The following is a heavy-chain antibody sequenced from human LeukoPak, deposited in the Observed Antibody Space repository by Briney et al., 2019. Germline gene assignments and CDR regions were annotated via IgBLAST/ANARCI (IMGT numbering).Heavy chain of an antibody. J-gene: IGHJ3*02. CDR2: ISWNSGSI. V-gene: IGHV3-9*01. Sequence: GGSLRLSCAASGFTFDDYAMHWVRQAPGKGLEWVSGISWNSGSIGYADSVKGRFTISRDNAKNSLYLQMNSLRAEDTALYYCAKDVFMVIGAFDIWGQGTMVTVSS. CDR1: GFTFDDYA. D-gene: IGHD2-8*01. CDR3: AKDVFMVIGAFDI.